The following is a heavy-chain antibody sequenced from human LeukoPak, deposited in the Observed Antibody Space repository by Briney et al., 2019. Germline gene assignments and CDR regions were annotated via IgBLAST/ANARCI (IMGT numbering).Heavy chain of an antibody. V-gene: IGHV4-4*02. J-gene: IGHJ4*02. CDR3: ASLADYYGSGSYYRNDY. Sequence: PSETLSLTCAVSGGSISSSNWRSWVRQPPGKGLEWIGEIYHSGSTNYNPSLKSRVTISVDKSKNQFSLKLGSVTAADTAVYYCASLADYYGSGSYYRNDYWGQGTLVSVSS. CDR1: GGSISSSNW. CDR2: IYHSGST. D-gene: IGHD3-10*01.